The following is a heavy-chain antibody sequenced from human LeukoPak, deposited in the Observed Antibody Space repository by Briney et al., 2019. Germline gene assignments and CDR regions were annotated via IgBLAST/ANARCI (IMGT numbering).Heavy chain of an antibody. V-gene: IGHV3-23*01. CDR1: GFTFSSYA. CDR3: AKDPSRPLWFGEPHDY. D-gene: IGHD3-10*01. J-gene: IGHJ4*02. Sequence: GGSLRLSCAASGFTFSSYAMSWVRQAPGEGLEWVSAISGSGGSTYYADSVKGRFTISRDNSKNTLYLQMNSLRAEDTAVYYCAKDPSRPLWFGEPHDYWGQGTLVTVSS. CDR2: ISGSGGST.